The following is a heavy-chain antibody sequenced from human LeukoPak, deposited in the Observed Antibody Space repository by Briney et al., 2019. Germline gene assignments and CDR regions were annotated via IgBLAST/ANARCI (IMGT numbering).Heavy chain of an antibody. Sequence: GASVKVSCKASGYTFTNYAINWVRQAPGQGLEWMGWINTNTGNPTYAQGFIGRFVFSLDTSVSTAFLQISSLKAEDTAVYYCASTYYYGSGSYYNGDFWGQGTLVTVSS. CDR1: GYTFTNYA. J-gene: IGHJ4*02. V-gene: IGHV7-4-1*02. CDR3: ASTYYYGSGSYYNGDF. CDR2: INTNTGNP. D-gene: IGHD3-10*01.